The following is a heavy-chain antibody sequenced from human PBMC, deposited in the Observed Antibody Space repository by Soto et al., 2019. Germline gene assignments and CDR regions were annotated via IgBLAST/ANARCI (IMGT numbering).Heavy chain of an antibody. V-gene: IGHV1-3*01. D-gene: IGHD2-2*01. CDR3: ASPVECSTTSCIR. CDR2: INAGNGKT. J-gene: IGHJ4*02. Sequence: ASVKVSCKASGYTFTDYAVHWVRQAPGQRLEWMGWINAGNGKTKYSQNFQDRFTITRDTSASTAYMELSSLRAEDTAVYYCASPVECSTTSCIRWGQGTLVTVSS. CDR1: GYTFTDYA.